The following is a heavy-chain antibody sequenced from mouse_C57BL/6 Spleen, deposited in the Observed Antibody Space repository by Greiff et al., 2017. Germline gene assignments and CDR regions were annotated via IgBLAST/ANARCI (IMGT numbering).Heavy chain of an antibody. V-gene: IGHV5-17*01. Sequence: DVKLVESGGGLVKPGGSLKLSCAASGFTFSDYGMHWVRQAPEKGLEWVAYISSGSSTIYYADTVKCRFTISRDNAKNTLFLQMTSLRSEDTAMYYCARSHYEGWYFDVWGTGTTVTVSS. CDR1: GFTFSDYG. CDR2: ISSGSSTI. J-gene: IGHJ1*03. D-gene: IGHD2-4*01. CDR3: ARSHYEGWYFDV.